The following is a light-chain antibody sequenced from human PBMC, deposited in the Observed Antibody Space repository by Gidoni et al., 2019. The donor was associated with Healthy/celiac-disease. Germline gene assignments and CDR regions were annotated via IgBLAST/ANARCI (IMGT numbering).Light chain of an antibody. CDR1: PSVSSY. Sequence: EIVWTQSPATLSLSPGERATRSCRASPSVSSYLAWYQQKPGQAPRLLIYDASNRATGIPARFSGSGSGTDFTLTISSLEPEDFAVYYCQQRSNSPPFTFGPGTKVDIK. V-gene: IGKV3-11*01. CDR2: DAS. CDR3: QQRSNSPPFT. J-gene: IGKJ3*01.